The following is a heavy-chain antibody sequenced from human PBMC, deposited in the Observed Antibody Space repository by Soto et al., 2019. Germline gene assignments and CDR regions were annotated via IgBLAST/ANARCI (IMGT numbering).Heavy chain of an antibody. CDR1: GYTFTAQY. CDR2: INPTTGAT. CDR3: AKGDSSWVSWFDP. D-gene: IGHD6-19*01. Sequence: ASVKVSCKASGYTFTAQYLHWVRKAPGEGLEWMGWINPTTGATRYAQKFQGRVTMTRDTSMSKDYLEVRSLRPDDTAVYYCAKGDSSWVSWFDPWGQGTLVTVSS. J-gene: IGHJ5*02. V-gene: IGHV1-2*02.